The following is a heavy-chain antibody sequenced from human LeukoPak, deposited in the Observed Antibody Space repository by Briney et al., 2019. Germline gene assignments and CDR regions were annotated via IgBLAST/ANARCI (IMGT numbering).Heavy chain of an antibody. CDR1: GYTFTTYY. D-gene: IGHD3-22*01. CDR2: IDPSGGTT. J-gene: IGHJ3*01. V-gene: IGHV1-46*01. Sequence: ASVTVSCKASGYTFTTYYIHWLRQVPGQGLEWMGLIDPSGGTTDYAQRFRGRVTLTGDTSTTTVYMALSSLTSQDTAVYYCARGGEYFFDIHYFFWGQGTMVTVSP. CDR3: ARGGEYFFDIHYFF.